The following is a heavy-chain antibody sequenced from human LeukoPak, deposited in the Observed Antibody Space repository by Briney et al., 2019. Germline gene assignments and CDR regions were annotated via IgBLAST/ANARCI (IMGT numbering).Heavy chain of an antibody. J-gene: IGHJ3*01. CDR2: IYYRGNS. Sequence: SETLSLTCTVSGGSINNYYWSWIRQPPGKALEWIGYIYYRGNSNQNPSLKSRVTMSVDTSKNQFSLKLSSVTAADTAVYYCARHFYDFNKAFDVWGQGTTVTVSS. V-gene: IGHV4-59*08. D-gene: IGHD5/OR15-5a*01. CDR3: ARHFYDFNKAFDV. CDR1: GGSINNYY.